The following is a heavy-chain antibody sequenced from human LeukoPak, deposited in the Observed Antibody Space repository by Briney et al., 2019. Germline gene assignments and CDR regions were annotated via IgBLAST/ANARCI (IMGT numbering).Heavy chain of an antibody. Sequence: PSETLSLTCTVSGGSISSSSYYWGWIRQPPGKGLEWIGSIYYSGSTYYNPSLKSRVTISVDTSKNQFSLKLSSVTAADTAVYYCARHPRERRYYYYYMDVWGKGTTVTISS. V-gene: IGHV4-39*01. CDR2: IYYSGST. D-gene: IGHD1-1*01. CDR1: GGSISSSSYY. CDR3: ARHPRERRYYYYYMDV. J-gene: IGHJ6*03.